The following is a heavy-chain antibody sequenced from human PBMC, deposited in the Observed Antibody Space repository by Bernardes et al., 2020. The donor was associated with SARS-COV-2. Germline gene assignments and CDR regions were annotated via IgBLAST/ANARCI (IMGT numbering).Heavy chain of an antibody. CDR2: VFASGST. Sequence: SETLSLTCTVSGGSISSDYWSWIRQPAGRGLEWIGRVFASGSTSYNPSLKSRLTMSVDTSKNQFSLKVNSVTAADTAMYYCARGREYGDYFDYWGQGTPVTVSS. J-gene: IGHJ4*02. V-gene: IGHV4-4*07. D-gene: IGHD4-17*01. CDR1: GGSISSDY. CDR3: ARGREYGDYFDY.